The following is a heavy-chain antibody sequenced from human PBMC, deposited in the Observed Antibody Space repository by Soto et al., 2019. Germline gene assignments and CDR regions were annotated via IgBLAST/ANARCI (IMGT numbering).Heavy chain of an antibody. Sequence: LSLTCTVSGGAISGYYWTWIRQSAGKGLEWIGRIYSSGGTKYNPSLKSRVTMSLDTSKNQFSLRLSSVTAADTAVYYCARGQRFSDSFDPWGQGTLVTVSS. D-gene: IGHD3-3*01. CDR3: ARGQRFSDSFDP. CDR1: GGAISGYY. V-gene: IGHV4-4*07. J-gene: IGHJ5*02. CDR2: IYSSGGT.